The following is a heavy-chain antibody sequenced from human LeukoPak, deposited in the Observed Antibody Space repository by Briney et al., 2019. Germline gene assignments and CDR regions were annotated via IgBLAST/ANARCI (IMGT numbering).Heavy chain of an antibody. CDR3: ASSNYYGSGKIDY. D-gene: IGHD3-10*01. V-gene: IGHV4-59*01. J-gene: IGHJ4*02. CDR2: IYYSGST. Sequence: SETLSLTCTVSGGSISSYYWSWIRQPPGKGLEWIGYIYYSGSTNYNPSLKSRVTVSVDTSKNQFSLKLSSVTAADTAVYYCASSNYYGSGKIDYWGQGTLVTVSS. CDR1: GGSISSYY.